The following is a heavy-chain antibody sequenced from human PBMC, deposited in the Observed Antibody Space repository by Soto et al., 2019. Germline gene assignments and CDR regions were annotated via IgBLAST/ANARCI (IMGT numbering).Heavy chain of an antibody. J-gene: IGHJ4*02. D-gene: IGHD1-26*01. Sequence: QIQLVQSGLEVKKPGASVRVSCKTSGYSFVSYGISWVRQAPGQGYEGMAWIGPYKVSTRYSQRLQDRVTLSTDIPASTVYMQLRSLGPDDTVVYYCAINVQHRWEYATGGCDYWGQGTLVSVSA. CDR3: AINVQHRWEYATGGCDY. CDR2: IGPYKVST. V-gene: IGHV1-18*04. CDR1: GYSFVSYG.